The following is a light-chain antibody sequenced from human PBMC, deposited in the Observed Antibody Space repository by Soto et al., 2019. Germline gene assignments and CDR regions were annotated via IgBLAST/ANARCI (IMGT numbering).Light chain of an antibody. CDR3: QQCSSSPLT. V-gene: IGKV3-20*01. Sequence: EIVLTQSPGTLSLSPGERATLSCRASQSVTNNYLACYQQEPGQAPRLLIDDASRRATGIPDRFSGSGSGTDFTLTISRLEPEDFAVYYCQQCSSSPLTFGGGTKVEIK. J-gene: IGKJ4*01. CDR1: QSVTNNY. CDR2: DAS.